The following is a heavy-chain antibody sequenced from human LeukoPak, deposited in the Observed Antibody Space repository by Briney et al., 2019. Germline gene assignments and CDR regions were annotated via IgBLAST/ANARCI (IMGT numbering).Heavy chain of an antibody. J-gene: IGHJ5*02. CDR1: GYTFTGYY. CDR2: INPNSGGT. CDR3: ARVVLSTVAGPTRACNWFDP. Sequence: ASVKGSCKASGYTFTGYYMHWVRQAPGQGPEWMGWINPNSGGTNYAQKFQGRVTMTRDTSISTAYMELSRLRSDDTAVYYCARVVLSTVAGPTRACNWFDPWGQGTLVTVSS. D-gene: IGHD6-19*01. V-gene: IGHV1-2*02.